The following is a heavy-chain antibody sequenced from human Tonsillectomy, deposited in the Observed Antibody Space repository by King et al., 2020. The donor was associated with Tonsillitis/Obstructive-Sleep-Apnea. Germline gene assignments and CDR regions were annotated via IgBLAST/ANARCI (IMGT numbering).Heavy chain of an antibody. CDR3: ARSAYFQEYFPE. V-gene: IGHV6-1*01. CDR2: TYYRSKWFN. Sequence: VQLQQSGPGLVKPSQTLSLTCAISGDSVSSNTATWNWIRRSPSRGLEWLGRTYYRSKWFNDYAVSVKSRININADTAKNQFSLQLNSVTPEDTAVCYCARSAYFQEYFPEWGQGTLVTVSS. J-gene: IGHJ1*01. CDR1: GDSVSSNTAT. D-gene: IGHD2/OR15-2a*01.